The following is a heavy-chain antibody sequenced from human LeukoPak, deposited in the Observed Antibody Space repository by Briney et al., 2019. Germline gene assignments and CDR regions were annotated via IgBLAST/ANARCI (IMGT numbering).Heavy chain of an antibody. J-gene: IGHJ4*02. Sequence: PGGSLRLSCAASGFTLSPYSMNWVRQAPGKGLEWVSSISSSSYIYYADSVKGRFTISRDNAKNSQYLQMNSLRAEDTAVYYCARANSSGNYYFDSWGQGTLVTVSS. D-gene: IGHD1-26*01. V-gene: IGHV3-21*01. CDR2: ISSSSYI. CDR3: ARANSSGNYYFDS. CDR1: GFTLSPYS.